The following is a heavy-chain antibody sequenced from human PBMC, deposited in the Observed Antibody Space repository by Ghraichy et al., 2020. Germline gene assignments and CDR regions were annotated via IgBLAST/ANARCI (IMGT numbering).Heavy chain of an antibody. CDR3: ARQIAISASYYYYGMDV. V-gene: IGHV2-26*02. J-gene: IGHJ6*02. CDR1: GFSLSNSKMG. CDR2: IFSDDEK. Sequence: SGPTLVKPTETLTLTCSVSGFSLSNSKMGVSWIRQPPGKALEWLAHIFSDDEKSYSTSLQSRLTISRDTSKSQVVLNMTDMEAAETATYYCARQIAISASYYYYGMDVWGQGTTVTVSS.